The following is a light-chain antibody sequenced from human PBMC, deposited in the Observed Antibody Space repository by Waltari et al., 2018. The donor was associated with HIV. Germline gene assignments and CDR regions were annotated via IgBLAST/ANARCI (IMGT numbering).Light chain of an antibody. J-gene: IGLJ3*02. CDR2: EVS. CDR1: SSDVGGYKA. Sequence: QSALTQPASVSGSPGQSITISCTGTSSDVGGYKAVSWYQQHPGKAPKLLIYEVSHRPSGVSTRFSGSKSGNTASLTISGLQAEDEADYYCNSYISTTTVMFGGGTKLTVL. CDR3: NSYISTTTVM. V-gene: IGLV2-14*01.